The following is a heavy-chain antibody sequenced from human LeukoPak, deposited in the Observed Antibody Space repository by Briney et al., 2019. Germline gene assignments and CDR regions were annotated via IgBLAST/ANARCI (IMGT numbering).Heavy chain of an antibody. Sequence: LSLTCTVSGGSISSGGYYWSWIRQAPGKGLEWVSYISSSGSTIYYADSLKGRFTISRDNAENSLYLQMDSLRAEDTAVYYCARALYNHGWFPDYFDYWGQGTLVTVSS. CDR3: ARALYNHGWFPDYFDY. V-gene: IGHV3-11*04. CDR2: ISSSGSTI. D-gene: IGHD6-19*01. CDR1: GGSISSGGYY. J-gene: IGHJ4*02.